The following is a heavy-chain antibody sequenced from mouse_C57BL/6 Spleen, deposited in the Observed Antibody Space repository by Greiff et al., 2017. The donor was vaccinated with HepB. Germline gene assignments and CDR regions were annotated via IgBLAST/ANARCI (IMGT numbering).Heavy chain of an antibody. CDR2: IRSKSRNYAT. CDR1: GFTFNTYA. D-gene: IGHD1-1*01. J-gene: IGHJ2*01. CDR3: VRDDTTGFDY. Sequence: EVQRVESGGGLVQPKGSLKLSCAASGFTFNTYAMHWVRQAPGKGLEWVARIRSKSRNYATYYADSVKDRFTISRDDSQSMLYLQMNNLKTEDTAMYYCVRDDTTGFDYWGQGTTLTVSS. V-gene: IGHV10-3*01.